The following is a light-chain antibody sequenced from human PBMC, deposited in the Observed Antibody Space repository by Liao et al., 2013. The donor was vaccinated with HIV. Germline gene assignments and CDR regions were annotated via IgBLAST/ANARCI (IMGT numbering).Light chain of an antibody. CDR2: YDS. V-gene: IGLV3-21*04. CDR3: QVWDRGSAHPTV. Sequence: SYVVTQPPSVSVAPGKTAKITCGGNYIGSKSVHWYQQKPGQAPVLVIYYDSDRPSVIPERFSGSTSENTATLTISRAEAGDEADYYCQVWDRGSAHPTVFGPGTKVTVL. J-gene: IGLJ1*01. CDR1: YIGSKS.